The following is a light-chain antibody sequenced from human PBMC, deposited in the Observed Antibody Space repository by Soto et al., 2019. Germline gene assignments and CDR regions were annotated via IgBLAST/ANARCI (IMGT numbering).Light chain of an antibody. CDR2: DAS. CDR3: QQRSNWPPRLT. V-gene: IGKV3-11*01. J-gene: IGKJ4*01. Sequence: EIVLTQSPATLSLSPGERATLSCRASQSVSSYLAWYQQKPGQAPRLLIYDASNRATGIPARFSGSGSGTDFTLTISSLVPEDFAVYYCQQRSNWPPRLTFGGGTRVDI. CDR1: QSVSSY.